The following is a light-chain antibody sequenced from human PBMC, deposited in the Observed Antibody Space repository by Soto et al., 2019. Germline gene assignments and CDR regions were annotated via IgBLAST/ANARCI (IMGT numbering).Light chain of an antibody. CDR1: QSVTSN. CDR2: AAS. V-gene: IGKV3D-15*01. J-gene: IGKJ5*01. Sequence: EIVLKQYSDTLAVATGKVSXXXCXXSQSVTSNLAWYQQKRGQAPRLXXYAASTRATGVPARFSGSGSGTEFTLTISSLQSEDFAVYYCQQYNNWPPITFGQGTRLEIK. CDR3: QQYNNWPPIT.